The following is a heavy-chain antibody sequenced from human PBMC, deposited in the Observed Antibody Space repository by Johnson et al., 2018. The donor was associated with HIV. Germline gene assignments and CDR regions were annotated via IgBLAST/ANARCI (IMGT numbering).Heavy chain of an antibody. Sequence: VQLVESGGGLVQPGGSLRLSCAASGFTVRSSYMSWVRQAPGKGLEHVSVIYSDGTTYYADFVKGRFTISRDSYKDTLYLQMNSLRAEDTAVSYCTRGGGAYCGSDCLRTFDVWGQGTVLTVSS. CDR2: IYSDGTT. D-gene: IGHD2-21*02. CDR3: TRGGGAYCGSDCLRTFDV. J-gene: IGHJ3*01. V-gene: IGHV3-66*01. CDR1: GFTVRSSY.